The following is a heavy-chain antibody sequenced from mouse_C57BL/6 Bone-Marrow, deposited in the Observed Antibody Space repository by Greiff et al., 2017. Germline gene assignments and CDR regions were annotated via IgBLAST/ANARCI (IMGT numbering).Heavy chain of an antibody. CDR3: ARNRDYYGSSYGYFDV. CDR1: GFTFSDYG. D-gene: IGHD1-1*01. J-gene: IGHJ1*03. V-gene: IGHV5-17*01. CDR2: ISSGSSTI. Sequence: EVHLVESGGGLVKPGGSLKLSCAASGFTFSDYGMHWVRQAPEKGLEWVAYISSGSSTIYYADTVKGRFTISRDNAKNTLLLQMTSLRSEDTAMYYCARNRDYYGSSYGYFDVWGTGTTVTGSS.